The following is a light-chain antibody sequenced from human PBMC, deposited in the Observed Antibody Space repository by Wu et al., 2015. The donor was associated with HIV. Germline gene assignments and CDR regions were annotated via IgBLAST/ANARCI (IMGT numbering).Light chain of an antibody. CDR2: GSS. CDR1: QSLSTSD. J-gene: IGKJ2*01. CDR3: QQYGSSPRT. V-gene: IGKV3-20*01. Sequence: EIVLTQSPGTLSLSPGERATLSCRASQSLSTSDLAWFQQKLGQAPRLLIYGSSNRAAGIPDRFSGAGSATDFTLTISRLEPEDFAVYFCQQYGSSPRTFGQGPSWKSN.